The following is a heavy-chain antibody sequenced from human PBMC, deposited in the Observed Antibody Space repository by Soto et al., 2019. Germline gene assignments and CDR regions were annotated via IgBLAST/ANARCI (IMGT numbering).Heavy chain of an antibody. V-gene: IGHV4-59*12. CDR1: GASIKSYY. CDR3: AKGHCSDGACYSSRFDT. CDR2: ISYPGNT. Sequence: QVQLKESGPGLVKPSETLSLSCAVSGASIKSYYWNWIRQSPAKGLEWIGYISYPGNTNYNPTLKSRITMTLDSSKNQVSLKVTSVTAADTAVYYCAKGHCSDGACYSSRFDTWGQGTPVIVST. D-gene: IGHD2-15*01. J-gene: IGHJ5*02.